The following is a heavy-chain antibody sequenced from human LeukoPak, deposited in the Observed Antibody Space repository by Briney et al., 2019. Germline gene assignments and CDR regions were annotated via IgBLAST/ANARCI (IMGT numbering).Heavy chain of an antibody. Sequence: SETLSLTCTVSGGSITSYYWTWIRQPPGKGLEWIGYIYYSGSTNYNPSLKSRVTISVDTSKNQFSLKLSSVTAADTAVYYCARHTNDYWYFDLWGRGTLVTVSS. V-gene: IGHV4-59*08. CDR1: GGSITSYY. CDR2: IYYSGST. CDR3: ARHTNDYWYFDL. J-gene: IGHJ2*01. D-gene: IGHD2-8*01.